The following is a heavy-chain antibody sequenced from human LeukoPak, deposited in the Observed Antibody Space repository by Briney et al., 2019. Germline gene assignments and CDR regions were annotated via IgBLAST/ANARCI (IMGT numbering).Heavy chain of an antibody. D-gene: IGHD2-2*01. CDR1: GYSISSGYY. J-gene: IGHJ4*02. V-gene: IGHV4-38-2*02. CDR3: ASRRLGYCSSTSCYTDFDY. CDR2: FYHSGST. Sequence: SETLSLTCTVSGYSISSGYYWGWIRQPPGKGLEWIGSFYHSGSTYYNPSLKSRVTISVDTSKNQFSLKLSSVTAADTAVYYCASRRLGYCSSTSCYTDFDYWGQGTLVTVSS.